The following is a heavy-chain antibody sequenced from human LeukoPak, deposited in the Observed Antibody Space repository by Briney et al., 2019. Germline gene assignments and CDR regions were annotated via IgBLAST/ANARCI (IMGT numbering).Heavy chain of an antibody. CDR3: TRVEETATTAAIIRKYSYYYYYMDV. D-gene: IGHD4-11*01. V-gene: IGHV5-51*01. Sequence: GESLKISCKISGYKLTNNWIGWVRQVPGKGLEWMGLIYPGYSDAKYSPNFQGQVTLSVDASISTAYMELSRLRSDDTAVYYCTRVEETATTAAIIRKYSYYYYYMDVWGKGNTVTVSS. CDR2: IYPGYSDA. J-gene: IGHJ6*03. CDR1: GYKLTNNW.